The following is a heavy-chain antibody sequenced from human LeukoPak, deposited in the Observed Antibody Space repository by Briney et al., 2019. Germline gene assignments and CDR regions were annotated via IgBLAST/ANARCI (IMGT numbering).Heavy chain of an antibody. J-gene: IGHJ4*02. Sequence: SETLSLTCTVSGDSITNYFWSWIRQPPGKGLEWIGYIYYTGNTNYKPSLKSRVTISVDTSTNQFSLRLRSVTAADTAVYYCARGRVAYSAYSFDYWGRGTLVTVS. D-gene: IGHD2-15*01. V-gene: IGHV4-59*01. CDR1: GDSITNYF. CDR2: IYYTGNT. CDR3: ARGRVAYSAYSFDY.